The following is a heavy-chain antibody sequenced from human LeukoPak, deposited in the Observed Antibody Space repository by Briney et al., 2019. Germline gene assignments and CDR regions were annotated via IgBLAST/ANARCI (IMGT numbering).Heavy chain of an antibody. J-gene: IGHJ4*02. Sequence: SWGSLRLSCAASGFTFSSYWMSWVRQAPGKGLEWVANINLDGSEKNNVDSVKGQFTISRDSANNALYLQMDSLRAEDTAIYYCARCSGWAFKNWGQGNLVTVSS. V-gene: IGHV3-7*01. CDR2: INLDGSEK. CDR1: GFTFSSYW. D-gene: IGHD6-19*01. CDR3: ARCSGWAFKN.